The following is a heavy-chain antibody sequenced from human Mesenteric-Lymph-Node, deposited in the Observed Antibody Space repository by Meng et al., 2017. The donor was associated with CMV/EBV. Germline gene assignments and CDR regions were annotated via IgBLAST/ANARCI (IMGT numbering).Heavy chain of an antibody. V-gene: IGHV1-69*02. CDR2: IIPILGIA. Sequence: QVQLVQSGAEVKKPGSSVKVSCKASGGTFSSYTISWVRQAPGQGLEWMGRIIPILGIANYAQKFQGRVTITADKSTSTAYMELSSLRSEDTAVYYCAGGIAAAGSRWFDPWGQGILVTVSS. J-gene: IGHJ5*02. CDR3: AGGIAAAGSRWFDP. CDR1: GGTFSSYT. D-gene: IGHD6-13*01.